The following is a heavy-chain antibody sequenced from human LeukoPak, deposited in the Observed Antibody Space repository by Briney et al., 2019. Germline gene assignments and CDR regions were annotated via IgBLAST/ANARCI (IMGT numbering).Heavy chain of an antibody. CDR2: IYYSGST. CDR3: ARVVGGLGVDY. CDR1: GGSISSGDYY. Sequence: KPSETLSLTCTVSGGSISSGDYYWSWIRQPPGRGLEWIGYIYYSGSTYYNPSLKSRVTISVDTSKDQFSLKLSSVTAADTAVYYCARVVGGLGVDYWGQGTLVTVSS. D-gene: IGHD1-26*01. J-gene: IGHJ4*02. V-gene: IGHV4-30-4*08.